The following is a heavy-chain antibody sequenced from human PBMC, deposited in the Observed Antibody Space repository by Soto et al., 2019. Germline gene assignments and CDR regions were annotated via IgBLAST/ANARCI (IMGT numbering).Heavy chain of an antibody. CDR2: IWYDESNK. CDR3: VRHDGVAAAGPYYYYAMDV. J-gene: IGHJ6*02. CDR1: GFAFNRFG. D-gene: IGHD6-13*01. Sequence: QVQLVESGGGVVRPGRSLRLSCAASGFAFNRFGVHWVRQAPGKGLEWVAVIWYDESNKFYADSVKGRFSISRDNSKNTLYLQMNSLRAEDTAVYYCVRHDGVAAAGPYYYYAMDVWGQGTTVIVSS. V-gene: IGHV3-33*01.